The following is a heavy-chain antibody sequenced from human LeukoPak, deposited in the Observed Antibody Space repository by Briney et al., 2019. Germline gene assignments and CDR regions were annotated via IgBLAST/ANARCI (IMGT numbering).Heavy chain of an antibody. D-gene: IGHD4-17*01. J-gene: IGHJ4*02. CDR1: GGSISPYY. CDR2: IYYDGGT. Sequence: SETLSLTCTVSGGSISPYYWSWIRQPPGKGLEWIGYIYYDGGTNYNPSLKSRVTISVDASKNQFSLKLSSLTAADTAVYYCARGVYGAYFDYWGQGTLVTVSS. CDR3: ARGVYGAYFDY. V-gene: IGHV4-59*01.